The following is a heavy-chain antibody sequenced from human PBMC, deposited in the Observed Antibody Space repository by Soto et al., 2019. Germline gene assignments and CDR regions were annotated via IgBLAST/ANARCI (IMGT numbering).Heavy chain of an antibody. V-gene: IGHV4-31*03. CDR3: ARLRIATNNYKWFDP. CDR1: GAALNSGNYY. Sequence: SETLSLTCSVSGAALNSGNYYWSWIRQFPGKGLEWIGHIYVTGAVDYNPSLRDRITISQDTSERQFSLNLRLVTAADTAVYYCARLRIATNNYKWFDPWGQGTLVTVSS. CDR2: IYVTGAV. D-gene: IGHD2-21*01. J-gene: IGHJ5*02.